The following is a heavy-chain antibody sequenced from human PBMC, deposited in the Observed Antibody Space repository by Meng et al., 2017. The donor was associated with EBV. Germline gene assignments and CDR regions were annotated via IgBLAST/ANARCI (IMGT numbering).Heavy chain of an antibody. CDR2: INPNSGGT. J-gene: IGHJ4*02. CDR3: ARVGIAVAGTGDY. CDR1: GYTFTGYY. V-gene: IGHV1-2*06. Sequence: VQEVQSGAEVKKPGASVKVSCKASGYTFTGYYMHWVRQAPGQGLEWMGRINPNSGGTNYAQKFQGRVTMTRDTSISTAYMELSRLRSDDTAVYYCARVGIAVAGTGDYWGQGTLVTVSS. D-gene: IGHD6-19*01.